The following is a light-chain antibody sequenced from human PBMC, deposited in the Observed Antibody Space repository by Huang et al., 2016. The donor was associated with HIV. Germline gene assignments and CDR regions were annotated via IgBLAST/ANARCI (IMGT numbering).Light chain of an antibody. CDR1: QSVSSN. Sequence: EIVMTQSPDTLSVSPGERVTLSCRASQSVSSNLAWYRQNPGQAPLLLIYGASTRATGIPSRFSGSGSGTEFTLTISSLQSEDFAVYYCQQYNDWPRTFGQGSKVEI. CDR3: QQYNDWPRT. CDR2: GAS. J-gene: IGKJ1*01. V-gene: IGKV3-15*01.